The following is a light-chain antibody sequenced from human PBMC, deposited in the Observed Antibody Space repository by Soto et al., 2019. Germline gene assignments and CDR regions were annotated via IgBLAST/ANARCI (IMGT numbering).Light chain of an antibody. CDR2: EDD. J-gene: IGLJ1*01. V-gene: IGLV2-23*01. CDR1: SADVGRYNL. Sequence: QSALTQPASVSGSPGQSITISCTGTSADVGRYNLVSWYQHHPGRAPKLMIYEDDQRPSGVSNRFSASKSGNTASLTISGLQAEDEADYYCCAYAGTSVFYVFGTGTQLTVL. CDR3: CAYAGTSVFYV.